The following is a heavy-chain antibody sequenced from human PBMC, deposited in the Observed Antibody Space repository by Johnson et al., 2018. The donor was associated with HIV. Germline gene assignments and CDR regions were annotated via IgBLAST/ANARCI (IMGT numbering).Heavy chain of an antibody. V-gene: IGHV3-66*02. CDR2: IYSGGST. J-gene: IGHJ3*02. Sequence: VQLVESGGGLVQPGGSLRLSCAASGFTVSSNYMSWVRQAPGKGLEWVSVIYSGGSTYYADSVKGRFTISRDNSKNTLYLQMNSLRAEDTAVYYCAKDPGSGSPGAFDIWGQGTMVTVSS. D-gene: IGHD1-26*01. CDR1: GFTVSSNY. CDR3: AKDPGSGSPGAFDI.